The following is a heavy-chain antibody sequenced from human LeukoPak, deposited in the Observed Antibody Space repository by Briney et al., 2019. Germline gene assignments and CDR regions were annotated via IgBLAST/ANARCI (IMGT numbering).Heavy chain of an antibody. V-gene: IGHV1-2*02. D-gene: IGHD6-13*01. J-gene: IGHJ5*02. Sequence: EASVKVSCKASGYTFTGYYMHWVRQAPGQGLERMGWINPNSGGTNYAQKFQGRVTMTRDTSISTAYMELSRLRSDDTAVYYCAREEYSSSSGGNWFDPWGQGTLVTVSS. CDR3: AREEYSSSSGGNWFDP. CDR1: GYTFTGYY. CDR2: INPNSGGT.